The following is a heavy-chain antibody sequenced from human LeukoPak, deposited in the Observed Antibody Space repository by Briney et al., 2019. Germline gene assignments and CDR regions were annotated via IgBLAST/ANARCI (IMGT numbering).Heavy chain of an antibody. V-gene: IGHV3-7*01. J-gene: IGHJ6*02. D-gene: IGHD1-7*01. CDR3: ASNWNYIRGYGMDV. CDR2: IKQDGSEK. Sequence: GGSLRLSCTASGFTFSRNWMSWVRQIPGKGLEWVANIKQDGSEKHYMDSVNGRFTISRDNARNSLYLQMSSLRVEDTAVYYCASNWNYIRGYGMDVWGQGITVTVSS. CDR1: GFTFSRNW.